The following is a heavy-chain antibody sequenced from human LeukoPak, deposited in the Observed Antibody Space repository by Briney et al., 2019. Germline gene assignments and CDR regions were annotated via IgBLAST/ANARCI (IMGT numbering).Heavy chain of an antibody. D-gene: IGHD2-21*02. CDR3: AIARGVVTARGVRDYYYYGMDV. V-gene: IGHV1-18*01. Sequence: EASVKVSCKASGYTFTSYGISWVRQAPGQGLEWVGWISAYNGNTNYAQKLQGRVTMTTDTSTGTAHMELRSLRSDDTAVYYCAIARGVVTARGVRDYYYYGMDVWGQRTMVTVSS. J-gene: IGHJ6*02. CDR2: ISAYNGNT. CDR1: GYTFTSYG.